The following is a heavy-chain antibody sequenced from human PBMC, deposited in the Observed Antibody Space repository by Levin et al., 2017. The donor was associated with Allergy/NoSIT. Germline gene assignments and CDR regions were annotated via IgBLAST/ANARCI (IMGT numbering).Heavy chain of an antibody. CDR1: GFTFDDYG. D-gene: IGHD2/OR15-2a*01. J-gene: IGHJ3*02. CDR3: ARHRFTMNIHDGFDI. Sequence: GESLKISCAASGFTFDDYGMSWVRQAPGKVLEWVSGINWNGGSTGYADSVKGRLTISRDNAKNSLYLQMNSLRAEDTALYHCARHRFTMNIHDGFDIWGQGTMVIVSS. CDR2: INWNGGST. V-gene: IGHV3-20*01.